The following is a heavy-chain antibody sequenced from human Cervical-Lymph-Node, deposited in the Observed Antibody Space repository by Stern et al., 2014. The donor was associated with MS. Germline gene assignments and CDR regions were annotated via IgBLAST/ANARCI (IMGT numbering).Heavy chain of an antibody. Sequence: QVQLQQWGAGLLKPSETLSLTCAVYGGSFSGYYWSWIRQPPGKGLEWIGEINHSGSTNYNPSLKSRVTISVDTSQNQFSLKLGSVPAADTAVYYCARGIRPPLDIVVVVAATGPYYFDYWGQGTLVTVSS. CDR3: ARGIRPPLDIVVVVAATGPYYFDY. J-gene: IGHJ4*02. CDR2: INHSGST. D-gene: IGHD2-15*01. CDR1: GGSFSGYY. V-gene: IGHV4-34*01.